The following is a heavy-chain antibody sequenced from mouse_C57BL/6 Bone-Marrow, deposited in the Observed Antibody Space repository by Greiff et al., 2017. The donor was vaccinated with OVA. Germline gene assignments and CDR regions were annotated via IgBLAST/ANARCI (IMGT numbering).Heavy chain of an antibody. CDR1: GYTFTSYG. J-gene: IGHJ1*01. CDR2: IYPRSGNT. CDR3: VRTGTPYWYFVV. Sequence: VQLKQSGAELARPGASVKLSCKASGYTFTSYGISWVKQRTGQGLEWIGEIYPRSGNTYYNEKFKGKATLTADKSSSTAYMELRSLTSEDSGVYFCVRTGTPYWYFVVWGGGTTVTDSS. V-gene: IGHV1-81*01. D-gene: IGHD4-1*01.